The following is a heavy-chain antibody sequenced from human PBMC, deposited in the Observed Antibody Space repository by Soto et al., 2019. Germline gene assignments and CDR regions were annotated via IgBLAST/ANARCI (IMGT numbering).Heavy chain of an antibody. CDR2: INHSGST. CDR3: ARIFVRGYYDSRAITHYFDY. J-gene: IGHJ4*02. D-gene: IGHD3-22*01. V-gene: IGHV4-34*01. Sequence: SETLSLTCAVYGGSFSGYYWSWIRQPPGKGLEWIGEINHSGSTNYNPSLKSRVTISVDTSKNQFSLKLSSVTAADTAVYYCARIFVRGYYDSRAITHYFDYCGQGTLVTVSS. CDR1: GGSFSGYY.